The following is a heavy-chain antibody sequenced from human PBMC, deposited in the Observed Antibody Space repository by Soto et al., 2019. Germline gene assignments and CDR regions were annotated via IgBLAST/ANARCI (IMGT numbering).Heavy chain of an antibody. CDR3: ARGSRNYDFWSGYYNWFDP. CDR1: GGSFSGYY. V-gene: IGHV4-34*01. CDR2: INHSGST. J-gene: IGHJ5*02. D-gene: IGHD3-3*01. Sequence: QVQLQQWGAGLLKPSETLSLTCAVYGGSFSGYYWSWIRQPPGKGLEWIGEINHSGSTNYNPSLKSLVTISVDTSKNQFSLKLSSVTAADTAVYYCARGSRNYDFWSGYYNWFDPWGQGTLVTVSS.